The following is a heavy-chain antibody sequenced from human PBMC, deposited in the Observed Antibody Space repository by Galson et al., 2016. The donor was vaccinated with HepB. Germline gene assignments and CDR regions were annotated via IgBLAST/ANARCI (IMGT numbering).Heavy chain of an antibody. CDR2: FDPEHAET. Sequence: SVKVSCKVSGFTLIELSMHWVRQAPGKGLEWMGGFDPEHAETFYAQKLRGRVTMTTDTSTSTPYMELRSLRSDDTAVYYCARIIWFGESEGDFDYGGQGTLVTVSS. D-gene: IGHD3-10*01. V-gene: IGHV1-24*01. CDR3: ARIIWFGESEGDFDY. CDR1: GFTLIELS. J-gene: IGHJ4*02.